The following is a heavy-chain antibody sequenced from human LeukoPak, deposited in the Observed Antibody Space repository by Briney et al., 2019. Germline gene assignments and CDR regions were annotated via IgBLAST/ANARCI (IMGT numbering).Heavy chain of an antibody. Sequence: ASVKVSCKVSGYTLTELSMHWVRQAPGKGLEWMGGFDPEDGETIYAQKFQGRVTMTRDTSTSTVYMELSSLRSEDTAVYYCARTRRGYCSSTSCSNWFDPWGQGTLVTVSS. V-gene: IGHV1-24*01. CDR2: FDPEDGET. CDR3: ARTRRGYCSSTSCSNWFDP. CDR1: GYTLTELS. D-gene: IGHD2-2*01. J-gene: IGHJ5*02.